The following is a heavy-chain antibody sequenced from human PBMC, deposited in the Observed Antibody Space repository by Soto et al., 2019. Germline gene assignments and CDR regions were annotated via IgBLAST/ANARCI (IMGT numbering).Heavy chain of an antibody. V-gene: IGHV3-23*01. CDR1: GFTFSSYA. CDR3: VSKDSSGGYEDFYYYGMDV. D-gene: IGHD6-19*01. J-gene: IGHJ6*02. Sequence: GGSLRLSCAASGFTFSSYAMSWARQAPGKGLEWVSAISGSGGSTYYADSVKVRFTISRVNAKNTLYLQMNSLRDEDTAVYYCVSKDSSGGYEDFYYYGMDVWGQGTTVTVSS. CDR2: ISGSGGST.